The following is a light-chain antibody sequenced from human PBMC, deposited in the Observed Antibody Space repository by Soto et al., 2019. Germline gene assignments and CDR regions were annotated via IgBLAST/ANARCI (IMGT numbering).Light chain of an antibody. CDR1: QSVSKW. CDR2: DVS. J-gene: IGKJ1*01. CDR3: QQYDSYSWT. Sequence: QVSLSHSNLXAXGGCXDLIXXRASQSVSKWLAWYQQKPGKAPKLLIYDVSIWESGVTSRFSGSGSGTEFILTIGSLQPDDFATYYCQQYDSYSWTFGQGTKVDI. V-gene: IGKV1-5*01.